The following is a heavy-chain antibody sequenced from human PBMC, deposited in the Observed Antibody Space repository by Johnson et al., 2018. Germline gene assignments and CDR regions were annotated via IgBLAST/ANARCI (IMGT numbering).Heavy chain of an antibody. CDR1: GYSFPTYD. V-gene: IGHV1-8*01. CDR3: ARARDVGGTDFQH. J-gene: IGHJ1*01. D-gene: IGHD4-23*01. CDR2: MNPNSGHT. Sequence: QVQLVESGAEVKKPGASVKVSCKASGYSFPTYDINWVRQATGPGLEWMGWMNPNSGHTGSAQKFQGRVTITRYTSIRTAYMELSSRRSEDTAVYYCARARDVGGTDFQHWGQGTLVTVSS.